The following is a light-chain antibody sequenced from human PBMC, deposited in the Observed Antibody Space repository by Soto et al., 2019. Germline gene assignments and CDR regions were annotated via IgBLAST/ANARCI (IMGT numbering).Light chain of an antibody. CDR1: SSNIGSNA. CDR3: AAWDDSLSGLYV. CDR2: SND. Sequence: ALTQPPSTSGTPGQRVTISCSGSSSNIGSNAVNWYQQLPGTAPKLLIYSNDQRPSGVPDRFSGSKSGTSASLAISGLQSEDEADYYCAAWDDSLSGLYVFGTGTKLTVL. V-gene: IGLV1-44*01. J-gene: IGLJ1*01.